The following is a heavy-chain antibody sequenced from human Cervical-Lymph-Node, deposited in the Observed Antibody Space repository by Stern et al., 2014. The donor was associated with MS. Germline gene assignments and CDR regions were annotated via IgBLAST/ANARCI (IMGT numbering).Heavy chain of an antibody. CDR3: AKHGDYYFDH. CDR1: GFTFSSYA. V-gene: IGHV3-23*04. D-gene: IGHD4-17*01. CDR2: ISGSGGST. J-gene: IGHJ4*02. Sequence: VQLVESGGGLVQPGGSLRLSCAASGFTFSSYAMSWVRQAPGKGLEWVSLISGSGGSTIYAASVKCRFTISRDNSKNTLYLQMNSLSADDTAVYYCAKHGDYYFDHWGQGILVTVSS.